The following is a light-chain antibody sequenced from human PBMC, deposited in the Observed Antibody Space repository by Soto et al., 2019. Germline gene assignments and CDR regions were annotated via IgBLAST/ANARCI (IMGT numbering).Light chain of an antibody. CDR3: MKALQTPWT. CDR1: RRLLYNNTYNY. V-gene: IGKV2-28*01. J-gene: IGKJ1*01. Sequence: EIAMTKPPLPPRVPPVEPASISCTHPRRLLYNNTYNYLDWYVQKPGQSPQLLIYLGSNRASGAPDRFSGSGSGTDFTLKISRVEAEDVGVYYCMKALQTPWTCGQGPKGDIK. CDR2: LGS.